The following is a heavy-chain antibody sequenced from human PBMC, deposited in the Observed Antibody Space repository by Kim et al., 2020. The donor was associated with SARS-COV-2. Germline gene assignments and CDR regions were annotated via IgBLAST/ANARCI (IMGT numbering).Heavy chain of an antibody. CDR1: GFTFSSYA. CDR3: ATKRGYDFWSDDNYYGMDV. J-gene: IGHJ6*02. CDR2: ISGSGGST. Sequence: GGSLRLSCAASGFTFSSYAMSWVRQAPGKGLEWVSAISGSGGSTYYADSVKGRFTISRDNSKNTLYLQMNSLRAEDTAVYYCATKRGYDFWSDDNYYGMDVWGQGTTVTVYS. V-gene: IGHV3-23*01. D-gene: IGHD3-3*01.